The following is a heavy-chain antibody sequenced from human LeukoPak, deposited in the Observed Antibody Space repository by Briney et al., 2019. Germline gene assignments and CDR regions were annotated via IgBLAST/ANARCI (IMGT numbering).Heavy chain of an antibody. D-gene: IGHD5-18*01. CDR3: AREGRYTAMVTSETLDY. V-gene: IGHV3-21*01. J-gene: IGHJ4*02. Sequence: GGSLRLSCAASGFTFSSYSMNWVRQAPGKGLEWVSSISSSSSYIYYADSVKGRFTISRDNAKNSLYLQMNSLRAEDTAVYYCAREGRYTAMVTSETLDYWGQGTLVTVSS. CDR2: ISSSSSYI. CDR1: GFTFSSYS.